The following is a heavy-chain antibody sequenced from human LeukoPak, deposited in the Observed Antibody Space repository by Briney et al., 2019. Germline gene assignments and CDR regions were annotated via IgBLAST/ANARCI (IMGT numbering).Heavy chain of an antibody. CDR3: ARWTGIFEVVIYYYGMDV. D-gene: IGHD3-3*01. CDR1: GGTFSSCA. J-gene: IGHJ6*02. V-gene: IGHV1-69*04. CDR2: IIPILGIA. Sequence: GSSVKVTLKGSGGTFSSCAISWVRHPPAQGQEWMGRIIPILGIANYAQKFQGRVTITADNITRRAYMELSSLRSEDTAVYYCARWTGIFEVVIYYYGMDVWGQGTTVTVSS.